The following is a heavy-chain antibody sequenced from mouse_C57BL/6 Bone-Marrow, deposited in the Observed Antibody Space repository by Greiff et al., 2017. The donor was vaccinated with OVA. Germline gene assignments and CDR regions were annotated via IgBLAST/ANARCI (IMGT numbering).Heavy chain of an antibody. J-gene: IGHJ3*01. CDR2: IHPNSGST. V-gene: IGHV1-64*01. Sequence: VQLQQSGAELVKPGASVKLSCKASGYTFTSYWMHWVKQRPGQGLEWIGMIHPNSGSTNYNEKFKSKATLTVDKSSSTAYLQLSSLTSEDAAVYYCAGTGFDYWGQGTLVTVSA. CDR3: AGTGFDY. CDR1: GYTFTSYW.